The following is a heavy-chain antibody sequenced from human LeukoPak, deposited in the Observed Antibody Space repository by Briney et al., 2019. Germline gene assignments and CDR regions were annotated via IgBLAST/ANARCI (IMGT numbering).Heavy chain of an antibody. D-gene: IGHD3-16*01. CDR2: IADAGT. Sequence: GGSLRLSCAASGFTFNKFAMTWVRQAPGKGLEWVSTIADAGTYYADSVKGRFTISRDNSKNMLYLQLNSPRAGDTAMYYCAKNLGPFDVRGQGTMVTVSS. V-gene: IGHV3-23*01. J-gene: IGHJ3*01. CDR1: GFTFNKFA. CDR3: AKNLGPFDV.